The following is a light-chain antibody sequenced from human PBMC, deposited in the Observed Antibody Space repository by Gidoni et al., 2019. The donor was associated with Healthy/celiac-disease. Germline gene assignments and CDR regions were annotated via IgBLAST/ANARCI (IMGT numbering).Light chain of an antibody. Sequence: IVLTQSPATLSLSPGERATLSCRASQSVSSYLAWYHQKPGQAPRLLIYDASNRATGIPARFSGSGSGTDSTITISSLEPEDFAVYYCQQRSNWWTFGQGTKVEIK. V-gene: IGKV3-11*01. CDR1: QSVSSY. CDR3: QQRSNWWT. J-gene: IGKJ1*01. CDR2: DAS.